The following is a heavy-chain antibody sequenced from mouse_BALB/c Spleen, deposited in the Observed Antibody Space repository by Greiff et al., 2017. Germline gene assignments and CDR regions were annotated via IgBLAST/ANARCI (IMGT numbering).Heavy chain of an antibody. D-gene: IGHD4-1*02. J-gene: IGHJ2*01. V-gene: IGHV1S132*01. CDR3: ARSTGSYYFDY. Sequence: QVQLKQSGAELVKPGASVKLSCKTSGYTFPSYWIQWVKQRPGQGLGWIGEIFPGTGTTYYNEKFKGKATLTIDTSSSTAYMQLSSLTSEDSAVYFCARSTGSYYFDYWGQGTTLTVSS. CDR1: GYTFPSYW. CDR2: IFPGTGTT.